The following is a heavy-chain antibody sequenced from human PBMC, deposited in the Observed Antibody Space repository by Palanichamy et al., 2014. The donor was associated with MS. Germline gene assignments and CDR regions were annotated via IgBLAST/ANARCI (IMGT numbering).Heavy chain of an antibody. Sequence: QVQLVQSGAEVKKPGASVKVSCKASGYIFTSYGISWVRQAPGHGLEWMGWISTYSGNTKNAQNLQGRVTMTTDTSTSTAFMELRSLRSDDTAVYYCARDYGDYGVDYWGQGTPVTVSS. CDR1: GYIFTSYG. V-gene: IGHV1-18*01. CDR3: ARDYGDYGVDY. D-gene: IGHD4-17*01. J-gene: IGHJ4*02. CDR2: ISTYSGNT.